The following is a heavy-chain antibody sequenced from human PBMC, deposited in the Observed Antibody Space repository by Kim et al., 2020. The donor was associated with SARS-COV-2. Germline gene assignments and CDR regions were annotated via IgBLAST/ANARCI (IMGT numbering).Heavy chain of an antibody. J-gene: IGHJ3*02. CDR2: ISYDGSNK. CDR3: AQGPHAFDI. CDR1: GFTFSSYG. V-gene: IGHV3-30*03. Sequence: GGSLRLSCAASGFTFSSYGMHWVRQAPGKGLEWVAVISYDGSNKYYADSVKGRFTISRDNSKNTLYLQMNSLRAEDTAVYYCAQGPHAFDIWGQGTMVTVSS.